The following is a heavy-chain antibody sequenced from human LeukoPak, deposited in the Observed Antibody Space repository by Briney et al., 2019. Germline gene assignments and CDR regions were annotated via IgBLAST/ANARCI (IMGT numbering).Heavy chain of an antibody. J-gene: IGHJ4*02. CDR3: AREPHYYDSSGYFDY. V-gene: IGHV3-11*01. D-gene: IGHD3-22*01. CDR2: ISSSGSTI. Sequence: KPGGSLRLSCAASGFTFANYEMSWVRQAPGKGLEWVSYISSSGSTIYYADSVKGRFTISRDNAKNSLYLQMNSLRAEDTAVYYCAREPHYYDSSGYFDYWGQGTLVTVSS. CDR1: GFTFANYE.